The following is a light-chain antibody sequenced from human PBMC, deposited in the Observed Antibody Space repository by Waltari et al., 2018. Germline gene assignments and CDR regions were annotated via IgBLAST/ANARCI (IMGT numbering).Light chain of an antibody. CDR1: QSVRSA. CDR3: QQYNNWPWT. Sequence: EIVMTQSPATLSVSPGERATLSCRASQSVRSALAWYQQKPGQAPRLLIYDTSTRSTGIPARFSGSVSGTEFTLTISSMQSEDFAVYYCQQYNNWPWTFGQGTKVEIK. CDR2: DTS. V-gene: IGKV3-15*01. J-gene: IGKJ1*01.